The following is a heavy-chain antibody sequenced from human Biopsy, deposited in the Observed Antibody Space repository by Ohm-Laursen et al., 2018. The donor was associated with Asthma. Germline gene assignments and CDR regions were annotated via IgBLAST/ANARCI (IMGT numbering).Heavy chain of an antibody. D-gene: IGHD1-7*01. CDR1: GYTLADLS. J-gene: IGHJ4*02. Sequence: ASVKVFCKNSGYTLADLSMHWVRQAPGQGLEWMGGHDHEEGGTVNARRFQGRVTMTEDSSTYTAYMEMSSLSSDDTAVYYCATDFPKNYVRYNFQFWGQGTLVTVSS. CDR3: ATDFPKNYVRYNFQF. V-gene: IGHV1-24*01. CDR2: HDHEEGGT.